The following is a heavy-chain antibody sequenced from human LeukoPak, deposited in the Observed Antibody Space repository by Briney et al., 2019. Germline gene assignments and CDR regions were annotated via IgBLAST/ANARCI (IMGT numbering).Heavy chain of an antibody. J-gene: IGHJ4*02. CDR3: ARDSLSDDSSAYYDF. CDR2: INPKTLGT. D-gene: IGHD3-22*01. Sequence: ASVKFSCKASGYTFTSYGISWVRQAPGQGLEWMGWINPKTLGTNYAQKFRGRVTMTRDTSINTVYMELSSLRSDDTAVYYCARDSLSDDSSAYYDFWGLGTLVTVSP. CDR1: GYTFTSYG. V-gene: IGHV1-2*02.